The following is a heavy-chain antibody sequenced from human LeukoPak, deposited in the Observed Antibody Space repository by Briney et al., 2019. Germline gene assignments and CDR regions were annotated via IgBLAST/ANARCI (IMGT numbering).Heavy chain of an antibody. Sequence: PGGSLRLSCAASGFTFSNYAMTWVRQAPGKGLEWVAAISGRDGSTYYAESVTGRFTISRDNPKGTLFLQMNTLRAEDTAVYYCARGAYDFWTYYFDSWGQGTLVTVSS. CDR2: ISGRDGST. V-gene: IGHV3-23*01. D-gene: IGHD3-3*01. J-gene: IGHJ4*02. CDR3: ARGAYDFWTYYFDS. CDR1: GFTFSNYA.